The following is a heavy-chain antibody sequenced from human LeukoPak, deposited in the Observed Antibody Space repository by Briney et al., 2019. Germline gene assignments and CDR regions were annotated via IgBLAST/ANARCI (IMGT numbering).Heavy chain of an antibody. V-gene: IGHV1-18*01. J-gene: IGHJ3*02. CDR2: ISAYNGNT. D-gene: IGHD1-26*01. CDR3: AREGLEGIVGAKGDAFDI. Sequence: GASVKVSCKASGYTFTSYGISWVRQAPGQGLEWMGWISAYNGNTNYAQKFQGRVTMTRDTSISTAYMELSRLRSDDTAVYYCAREGLEGIVGAKGDAFDIWGQGTMVTVSS. CDR1: GYTFTSYG.